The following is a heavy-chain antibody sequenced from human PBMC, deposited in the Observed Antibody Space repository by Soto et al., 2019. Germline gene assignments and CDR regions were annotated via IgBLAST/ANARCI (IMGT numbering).Heavy chain of an antibody. CDR2: IYYSGST. J-gene: IGHJ6*02. CDR3: ARVATAARYYGMDV. D-gene: IGHD5-12*01. CDR1: GGSISSYY. V-gene: IGHV4-59*01. Sequence: SETLSLTCTVSGGSISSYYWSWIRQPPGKGLEWIGYIYYSGSTNYSPSLKSRVTISVDTSKNQFSLKLSSVTAADTAVYYCARVATAARYYGMDVWGQGTTVTVSS.